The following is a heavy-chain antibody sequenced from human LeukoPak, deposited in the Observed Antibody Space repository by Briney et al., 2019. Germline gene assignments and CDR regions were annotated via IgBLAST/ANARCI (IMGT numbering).Heavy chain of an antibody. D-gene: IGHD1-26*01. CDR1: GYTFTSYG. Sequence: GASVKVSCKASGYTFTSYGISWVRQAPGQGLEWMGWISAYNGNTNYAQKLQGRVTMTTDTSTSTAYMELRSLRSDDTAVYSCAIDSFRWELLRVFDYWGQGTLVTVSS. J-gene: IGHJ4*02. CDR3: AIDSFRWELLRVFDY. CDR2: ISAYNGNT. V-gene: IGHV1-18*01.